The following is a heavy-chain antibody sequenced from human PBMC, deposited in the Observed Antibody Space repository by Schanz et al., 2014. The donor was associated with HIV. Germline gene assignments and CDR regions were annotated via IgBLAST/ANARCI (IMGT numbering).Heavy chain of an antibody. V-gene: IGHV4-34*01. CDR3: ASLMVGSTYGLFDS. J-gene: IGHJ4*01. CDR1: GGSFSANY. D-gene: IGHD1-26*01. Sequence: QVQLQQWGAGLLKPSETLSLTCAVYGGSFSANYWSWIRQPPGRGLEWIGEITRGGNTNYNSSLKSRVPISVDPPKNQFSLKLKSVPATDTAMYYCASLMVGSTYGLFDSWGQGTLVTVSS. CDR2: ITRGGNT.